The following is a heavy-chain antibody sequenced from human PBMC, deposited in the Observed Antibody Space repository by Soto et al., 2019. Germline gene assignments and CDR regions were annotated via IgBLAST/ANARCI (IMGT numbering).Heavy chain of an antibody. Sequence: SVKVSCKASGGTFSSYTFSWVRQAPGQGLEWMGRIIPILGIADYAQKFQGRVTITTDKSTSTAYMELSSLRSEDTAVYYCARDPPPPDYWGQGTLVTVSS. V-gene: IGHV1-69*04. CDR1: GGTFSSYT. CDR2: IIPILGIA. J-gene: IGHJ4*02. CDR3: ARDPPPPDY.